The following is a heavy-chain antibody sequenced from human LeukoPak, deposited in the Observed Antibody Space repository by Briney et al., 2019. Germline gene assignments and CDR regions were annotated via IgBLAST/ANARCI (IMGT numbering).Heavy chain of an antibody. CDR3: AKDLPLIGYPPI. D-gene: IGHD5-18*01. J-gene: IGHJ3*02. CDR1: GLSFSSNT. CDR2: ISGRGGST. Sequence: GESLRLSSATPGLSFSSNTTSWVRHGPTKGPVWISAISGRGGSTYYADSVKGRFTISRDNSKNTLYLQMNSLRAEDTAVYYCAKDLPLIGYPPIWGQGTMVTVSS. V-gene: IGHV3-23*01.